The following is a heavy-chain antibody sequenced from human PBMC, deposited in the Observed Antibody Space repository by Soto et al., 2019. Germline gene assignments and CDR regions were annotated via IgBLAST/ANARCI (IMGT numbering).Heavy chain of an antibody. D-gene: IGHD3-3*01. CDR3: ARGSYTYYDFWSGYRQNNWFGP. CDR2: MNPNSGNT. CDR1: GYTFTSYD. Sequence: VASVKVSCKASGYTFTSYDINWVRQATGQGLEWMGWMNPNSGNTGYAQKFQGRVTMTRNTSISTAYMELSSLRSEDTAVYYCARGSYTYYDFWSGYRQNNWFGPWGQGTLVTVSS. V-gene: IGHV1-8*01. J-gene: IGHJ5*02.